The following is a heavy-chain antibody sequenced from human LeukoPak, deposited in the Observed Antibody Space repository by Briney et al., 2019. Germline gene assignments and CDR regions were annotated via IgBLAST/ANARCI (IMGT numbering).Heavy chain of an antibody. J-gene: IGHJ5*02. V-gene: IGHV4-4*09. Sequence: SQTLSLTCTVSGGSIGTYYWSWIRHPPAQALDWIGYIYTSGGTKYNPSLKSRVTISVDTSKNQFSLRLTSVTAADTAVYYCASQPAGSWFDPWGPGTLVTVSS. D-gene: IGHD1-14*01. CDR2: IYTSGGT. CDR3: ASQPAGSWFDP. CDR1: GGSIGTYY.